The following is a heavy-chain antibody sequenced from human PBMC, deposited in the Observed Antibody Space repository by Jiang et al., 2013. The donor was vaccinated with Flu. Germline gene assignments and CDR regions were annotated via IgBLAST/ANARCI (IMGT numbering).Heavy chain of an antibody. CDR3: ARDPTYPSGDY. V-gene: IGHV3-48*01. CDR1: GFAFSGSA. J-gene: IGHJ4*02. CDR2: ISSSSSTI. Sequence: VQLVESGGGLVQPGKSLRLSCAASGFAFSGSAMEWVRQVPGRGLEWVSYISSSSSTIYYADSVKGRFTISRDNAKNSLYLQMNSLRAEDTAVYYCARDPTYPSGDYWGQGTLVTVSS. D-gene: IGHD3-10*01.